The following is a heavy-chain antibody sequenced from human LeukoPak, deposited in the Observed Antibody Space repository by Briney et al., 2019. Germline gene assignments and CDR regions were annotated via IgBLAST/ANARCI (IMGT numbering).Heavy chain of an antibody. CDR1: DFTVSSNY. Sequence: GGSLRLSCAASDFTVSSNYISWVRQAPGKGLEWVSVMYSGGSTYYADSVKGRFTISRDNAKNRLYLQMNSLRAEDTAVYYCARGMGPTDGGDYWGQGTLVTVSS. V-gene: IGHV3-53*01. CDR3: ARGMGPTDGGDY. J-gene: IGHJ4*02. D-gene: IGHD1-26*01. CDR2: MYSGGST.